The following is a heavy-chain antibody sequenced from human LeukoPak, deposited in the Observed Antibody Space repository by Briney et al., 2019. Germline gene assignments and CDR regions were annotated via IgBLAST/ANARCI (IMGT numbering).Heavy chain of an antibody. J-gene: IGHJ5*02. CDR2: IYYSGST. CDR3: ARVWSSGWFDP. CDR1: GGSISSYY. V-gene: IGHV4-59*01. Sequence: SETLSLTCTVSGGSISSYYWSWIRQPPGKGLEWTGYIYYSGSTNYNPSLKSRVTISVDTSKNQFSLKLSSVTAAHTAVYYCARVWSSGWFDPWGQGTLVTVSS. D-gene: IGHD1-26*01.